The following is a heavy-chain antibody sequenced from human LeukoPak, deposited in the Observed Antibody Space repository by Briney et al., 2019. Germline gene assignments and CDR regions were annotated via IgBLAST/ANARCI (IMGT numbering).Heavy chain of an antibody. CDR1: GGTFSSYA. D-gene: IGHD3-22*01. Sequence: SVKVSCKASGGTFSSYAISWVRQAPGQGLEWMGRIIPILGIANYAQKFQGRVTITADKSTSTAYMELSSLRSEDTAVYYCARDRDYYDSSGYYLGDAFDIWGQGTMDTVSS. V-gene: IGHV1-69*04. CDR2: IIPILGIA. CDR3: ARDRDYYDSSGYYLGDAFDI. J-gene: IGHJ3*02.